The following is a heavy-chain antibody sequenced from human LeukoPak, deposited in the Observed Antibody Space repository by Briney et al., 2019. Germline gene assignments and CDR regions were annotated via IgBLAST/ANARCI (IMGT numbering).Heavy chain of an antibody. Sequence: PGGSLRLSCAAPGFIFSNYWMSWVRQAPGKGLEWVANIKQDGSETYSVDSVKGRFTISRDNAKNSLYLQMNSLRAEDTAVYYCARADIVVRGVSPSDYWGQGTLVTVSS. CDR3: ARADIVVRGVSPSDY. J-gene: IGHJ4*02. V-gene: IGHV3-7*04. D-gene: IGHD3-10*01. CDR2: IKQDGSET. CDR1: GFIFSNYW.